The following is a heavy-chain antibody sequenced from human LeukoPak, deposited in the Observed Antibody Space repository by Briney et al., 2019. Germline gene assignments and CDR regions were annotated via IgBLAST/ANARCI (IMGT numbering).Heavy chain of an antibody. Sequence: PGGSLRLSCAASGFIFSSYSMSWVRQAPGKGLEWISYIRTSGGVVSYTDSVRGRFTISTDSAKNSLYLQMNSLRDDDTAVYYCVRDQFYAFDVWGQGTMVTVSS. V-gene: IGHV3-48*02. CDR3: VRDQFYAFDV. CDR2: IRTSGGVV. J-gene: IGHJ3*01. CDR1: GFIFSSYS.